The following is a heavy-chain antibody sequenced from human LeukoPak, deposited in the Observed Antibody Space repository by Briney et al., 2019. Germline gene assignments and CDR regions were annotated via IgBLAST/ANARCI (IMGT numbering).Heavy chain of an antibody. J-gene: IGHJ4*02. Sequence: GGSLRLSCVASGLTLSNYGMHWVRQAPGKGLEWVALIQFDGSNKFYADSVKGRFTIFRDNSKNTLYLQMNTLRPEDTAVYYCRRGDRDYWGQGTLVTVSS. CDR2: IQFDGSNK. D-gene: IGHD3-10*01. CDR3: RRGDRDY. CDR1: GLTLSNYG. V-gene: IGHV3-30*02.